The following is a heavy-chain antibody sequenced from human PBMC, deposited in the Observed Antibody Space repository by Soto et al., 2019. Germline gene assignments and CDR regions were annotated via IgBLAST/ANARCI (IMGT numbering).Heavy chain of an antibody. CDR1: GFTFSHYG. Sequence: QVQLVESGGGVVQPGRSLRLSCAASGFTFSHYGIHWVRQAPGKGLEWVAVISHDGSNKYYVDSVQGRFTISRDNSKNTLHLQMNRLTADATAVYYGVNDRGYSDGAHLRYYYGMDFWGQGTTVTVS. V-gene: IGHV3-30*18. J-gene: IGHJ6*02. D-gene: IGHD5-18*01. CDR2: ISHDGSNK. CDR3: VNDRGYSDGAHLRYYYGMDF.